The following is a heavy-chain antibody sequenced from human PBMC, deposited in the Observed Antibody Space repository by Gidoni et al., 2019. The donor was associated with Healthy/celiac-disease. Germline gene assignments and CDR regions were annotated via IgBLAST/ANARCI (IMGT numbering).Heavy chain of an antibody. CDR1: GGIFSSYA. D-gene: IGHD6-19*01. V-gene: IGHV1-69*01. CDR3: AGGVAVAGGPLMDV. J-gene: IGHJ6*02. Sequence: QVQLVQSGAEVKKPGSSVKVSCKASGGIFSSYAISWVRQAPGQGLEWMGGIIPIFGTANYAQKFQGRVTITADESTSTAYMELSSLRSEDTAVYYCAGGVAVAGGPLMDVWGQGTTVTVSS. CDR2: IIPIFGTA.